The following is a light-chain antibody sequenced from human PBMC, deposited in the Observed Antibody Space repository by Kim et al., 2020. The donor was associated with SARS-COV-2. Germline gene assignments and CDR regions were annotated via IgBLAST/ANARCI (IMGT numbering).Light chain of an antibody. J-gene: IGLJ3*02. Sequence: GQSITISCTGTSGDVGTYNLVSWYQQKPGKAPKVILYGDTKRPSGVSNRFSGSKSGNTASLTISGLQAEDEGDYHCCSYAGTSTWVFGGGTKLTVL. V-gene: IGLV2-23*01. CDR3: CSYAGTSTWV. CDR2: GDT. CDR1: SGDVGTYNL.